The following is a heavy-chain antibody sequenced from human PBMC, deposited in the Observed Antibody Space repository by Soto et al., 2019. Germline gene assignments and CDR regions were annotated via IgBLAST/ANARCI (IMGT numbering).Heavy chain of an antibody. CDR2: ISYDGSNK. J-gene: IGHJ4*02. D-gene: IGHD3-3*01. Sequence: PGGSLRLSCAASGFTFSSCAMHWVCQAPGKGLEWVALISYDGSNKYYADSVKGRFTISRDNSKNTLYLQMNSLRAEDTAVYYCARDKRDLRFLEWSYYFDYWGQGTLVTVSS. V-gene: IGHV3-30-3*01. CDR3: ARDKRDLRFLEWSYYFDY. CDR1: GFTFSSCA.